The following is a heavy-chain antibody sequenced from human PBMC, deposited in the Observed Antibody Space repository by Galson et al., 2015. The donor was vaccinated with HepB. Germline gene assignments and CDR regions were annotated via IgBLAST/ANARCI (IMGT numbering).Heavy chain of an antibody. CDR2: IDWDDDK. CDR1: GFSLSTARMC. V-gene: IGHV2-70*11. D-gene: IGHD3-22*01. CDR3: ARISHYASNGYYLPLLDY. J-gene: IGHJ4*02. Sequence: PALVKPTPTLTLTCTFSGFSLSTARMCVSWIRQPPGKALEWLARIDWDDDKYYSTSLKTRLTISKDTSKNQVVLTMTSMDPVDTATYYCARISHYASNGYYLPLLDYWGQGTLVTVSS.